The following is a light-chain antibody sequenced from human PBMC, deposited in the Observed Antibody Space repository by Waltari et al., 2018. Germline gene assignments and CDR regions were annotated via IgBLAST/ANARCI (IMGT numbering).Light chain of an antibody. CDR2: QDS. CDR3: QARDGRTVV. V-gene: IGLV3-1*01. Sequence: SYELTQPPSLSVSPGQTATITCSGDKLGSKYACWYQQKSGRAPLLVLYQDSKRPSGIPERFSGSNSGNTATLIISGTQAMDEADYYCQARDGRTVVFGGGTKVTVL. J-gene: IGLJ2*01. CDR1: KLGSKY.